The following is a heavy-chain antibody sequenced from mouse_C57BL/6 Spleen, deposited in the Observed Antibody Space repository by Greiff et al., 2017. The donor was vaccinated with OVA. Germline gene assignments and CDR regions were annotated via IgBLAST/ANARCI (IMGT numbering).Heavy chain of an antibody. CDR2: IRLKSDNYAT. CDR1: GFTFSNYW. Sequence: EVQGVESGGGLVQPGGSMKLSCVASGFTFSNYWMNWVRQSPEKGLEWVAQIRLKSDNYATHYAESVKGRFTISRDDSKSSVYLQMNNLRAEDTGIYYCTPPYDLYYFDYWGQGTTLTVSS. J-gene: IGHJ2*01. CDR3: TPPYDLYYFDY. D-gene: IGHD2-12*01. V-gene: IGHV6-3*01.